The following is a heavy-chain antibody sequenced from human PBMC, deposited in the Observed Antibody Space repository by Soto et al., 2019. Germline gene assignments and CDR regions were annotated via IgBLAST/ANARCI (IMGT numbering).Heavy chain of an antibody. Sequence: SETLSLTCAVYGGSFSGYYWSWIRQPPGKGLEWIGEINHSGSTNYNPSLKSRVTISVDTSKNQFSLKLSSVTAADTAVYYCARARGGLGYCSGGSCYSYYYYGMDVWGQGTTVTVSS. J-gene: IGHJ6*02. CDR3: ARARGGLGYCSGGSCYSYYYYGMDV. V-gene: IGHV4-34*01. D-gene: IGHD2-15*01. CDR2: INHSGST. CDR1: GGSFSGYY.